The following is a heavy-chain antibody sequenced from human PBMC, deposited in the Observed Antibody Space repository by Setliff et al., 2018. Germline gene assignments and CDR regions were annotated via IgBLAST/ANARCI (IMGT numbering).Heavy chain of an antibody. V-gene: IGHV4-38-2*01. CDR1: GYSISSGYY. D-gene: IGHD4-17*01. CDR2: IYHNGNS. CDR3: ARHRRPDYGDFISWYFDL. Sequence: PSETLSLTCSVSGYSISSGYYWGWIRQPPGKGLEWIGSIYHNGNSYYNPSLKSRVTISVDTSKNQLSLKLNSVTAADTAVYYCARHRRPDYGDFISWYFDLWGRGTLVTVSS. J-gene: IGHJ2*01.